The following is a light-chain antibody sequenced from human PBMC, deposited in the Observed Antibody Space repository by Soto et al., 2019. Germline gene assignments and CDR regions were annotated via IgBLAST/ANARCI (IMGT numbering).Light chain of an antibody. J-gene: IGKJ1*01. CDR3: QQTDSTPQT. CDR1: QSIRNN. V-gene: IGKV1-39*01. CDR2: AAS. Sequence: DIQMTQSPSSLSASVGDRVTISCRASQSIRNNVSWYQQKPGTAPKLLIRAASTLQSGVPSRFSGSESGTDFTLTIISLQIEDFATYFCQQTDSTPQTFGQGTNVEI.